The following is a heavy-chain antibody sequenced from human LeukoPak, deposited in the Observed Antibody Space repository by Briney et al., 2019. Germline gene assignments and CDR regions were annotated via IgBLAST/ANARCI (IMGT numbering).Heavy chain of an antibody. CDR1: GGTFSSYA. V-gene: IGHV1-69*06. Sequence: GSSVKVSCKASGGTFSSYAISWVRQAPGQGLEWMGGIIPIFGTANYAQKFQGRVTITADKSTSTAYMELSSLRSEDTAVYYCAGVGRDSSTILDYWGQGTLVTVSS. J-gene: IGHJ4*02. CDR3: AGVGRDSSTILDY. CDR2: IIPIFGTA. D-gene: IGHD6-13*01.